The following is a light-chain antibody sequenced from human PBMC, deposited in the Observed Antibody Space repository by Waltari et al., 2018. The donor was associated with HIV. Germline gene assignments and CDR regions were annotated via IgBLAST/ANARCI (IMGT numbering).Light chain of an antibody. V-gene: IGLV1-44*01. CDR2: SNY. CDR1: SSNIGSNT. CDR3: ATWDDSLNGRV. Sequence: QSVLTQPPSASGTPGQRVTISCSGSSSNIGSNTVNWYQQLPGTAPKLLIYSNYHRPSGGPYRSSCSKSGTSASLAISGLQSEDEADYYWATWDDSLNGRVFGGGTKLTVL. J-gene: IGLJ3*02.